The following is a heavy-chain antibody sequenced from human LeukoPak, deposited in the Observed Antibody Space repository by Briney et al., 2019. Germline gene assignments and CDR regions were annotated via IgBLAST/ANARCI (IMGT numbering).Heavy chain of an antibody. CDR2: IYSGGST. CDR3: ARSPYYYDSGGFPRQHYYYYYGMDV. J-gene: IGHJ6*02. CDR1: GFTVSSNY. V-gene: IGHV3-53*04. Sequence: GGSLRLSCAAPGFTVSSNYMSWVRQAPGKGLEWVSVIYSGGSTYYADSVKGRFTISRHNSKNTLYLQMNSLRAEDTAVYYCARSPYYYDSGGFPRQHYYYYYGMDVWGQGTTVTVSS. D-gene: IGHD3-22*01.